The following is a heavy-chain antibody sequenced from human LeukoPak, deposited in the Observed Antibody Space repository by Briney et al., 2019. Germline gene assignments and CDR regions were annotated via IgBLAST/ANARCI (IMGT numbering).Heavy chain of an antibody. Sequence: SETLSLTCTVSGGSISSYYRSWIRQPPGKGLGWIGYIYYSGSTNYNPSLKSRVTISVDTSKNQFALKLSSVTAADTAVYYCARGRYMVRGVISWFDPWGQGTLVTVSS. CDR2: IYYSGST. V-gene: IGHV4-59*01. CDR1: GGSISSYY. J-gene: IGHJ5*02. D-gene: IGHD3-10*01. CDR3: ARGRYMVRGVISWFDP.